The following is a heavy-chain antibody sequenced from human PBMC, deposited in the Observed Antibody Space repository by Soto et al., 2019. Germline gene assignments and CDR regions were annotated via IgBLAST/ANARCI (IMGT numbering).Heavy chain of an antibody. D-gene: IGHD3-22*01. V-gene: IGHV4-59*01. Sequence: SETLSLTCTVSGGSISSYYWSWIRQPPGKGLEWIGYIYYSGSTNYNPSLKSRVTISVDTSKNQFSLKLSSVTAADTAVYYCARSGGRYYDSSGYYGAFDIWGQGTMVTVSS. CDR1: GGSISSYY. J-gene: IGHJ3*02. CDR3: ARSGGRYYDSSGYYGAFDI. CDR2: IYYSGST.